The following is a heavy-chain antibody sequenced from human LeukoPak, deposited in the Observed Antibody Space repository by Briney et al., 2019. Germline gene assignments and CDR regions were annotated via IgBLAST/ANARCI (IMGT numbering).Heavy chain of an antibody. CDR2: MNPNSGNT. Sequence: ASVKVSCKASGYTFTSYDINWVRQATGQGLEWMGWMNPNSGNTGYAQKFQGRVTIPRDTSITTAYMELSSLRSEDTAVYYCVRGGQSGRPLDHWGQSSVVTVSS. J-gene: IGHJ1*01. CDR3: VRGGQSGRPLDH. CDR1: GYTFTSYD. V-gene: IGHV1-8*03. D-gene: IGHD6-25*01.